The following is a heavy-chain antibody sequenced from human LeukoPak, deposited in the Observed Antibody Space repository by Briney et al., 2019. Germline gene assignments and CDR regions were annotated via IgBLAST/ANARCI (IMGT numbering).Heavy chain of an antibody. V-gene: IGHV3-66*03. CDR3: AKDDTSGSFDY. J-gene: IGHJ4*02. D-gene: IGHD3-22*01. Sequence: PGGSLRLSCAASGFIVNSYYMSWVRQAPGKGLEWVSVIYSSGNTYYADSVKGRFTISRDNSKNTLYLQMNSLRAEDTAVYYCAKDDTSGSFDYWGQGTLVTVSS. CDR2: IYSSGNT. CDR1: GFIVNSYY.